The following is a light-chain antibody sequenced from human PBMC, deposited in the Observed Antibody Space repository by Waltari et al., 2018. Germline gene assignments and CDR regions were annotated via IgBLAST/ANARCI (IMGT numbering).Light chain of an antibody. CDR3: QQSKIWPA. J-gene: IGKJ1*01. Sequence: EIVMTQSPATLSVSPGEGATLSCRASQGINSDLAWYQHKPGQAPRLLIYGATTRAACVPARFSGSGSGTEFTLTISSLQSEDFGVYYCQQSKIWPAFGQGTKVEIK. CDR1: QGINSD. CDR2: GAT. V-gene: IGKV3-15*01.